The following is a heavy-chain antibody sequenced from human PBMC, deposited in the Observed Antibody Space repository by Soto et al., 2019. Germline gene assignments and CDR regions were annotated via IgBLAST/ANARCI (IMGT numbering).Heavy chain of an antibody. J-gene: IGHJ3*02. D-gene: IGHD3-10*01. Sequence: SETLSLTCAVYGGSFSGYYWSWILQPPGKGLEWIGEINHSGSTNYNPSLKSRVTISVDTSKNQFSLKLSSVTAADTAVYYCARGRRVSSLQVPPGDDAFDIWGQGTMVTVSS. V-gene: IGHV4-34*01. CDR2: INHSGST. CDR3: ARGRRVSSLQVPPGDDAFDI. CDR1: GGSFSGYY.